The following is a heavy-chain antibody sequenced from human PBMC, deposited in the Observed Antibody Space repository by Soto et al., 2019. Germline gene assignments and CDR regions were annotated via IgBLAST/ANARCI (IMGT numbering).Heavy chain of an antibody. Sequence: SETLSLTCTVSGGSISSGGYYWSWIRQHPGKGLEWIGYIYYSGSTYYNPSLKSRVTISVDTFKNQFSLKLSSVTAADTAVYYCARGYQLPNGGRNWFDPWGQGTLVTVSS. V-gene: IGHV4-31*03. CDR1: GGSISSGGYY. CDR3: ARGYQLPNGGRNWFDP. CDR2: IYYSGST. D-gene: IGHD2-2*01. J-gene: IGHJ5*02.